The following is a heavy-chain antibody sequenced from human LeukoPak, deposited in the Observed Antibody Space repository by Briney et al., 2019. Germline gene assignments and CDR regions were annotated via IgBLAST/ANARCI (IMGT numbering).Heavy chain of an antibody. Sequence: GKSLRLSCAASGFSFSTYGIHWVRQAPGKGLEWVAVMWYDGSKDYYADSVKGRFTISRDTSKNTLYLQMNNLRAEDTAVYYCAKDRETYEYTFDYWGQGTLVTVSS. D-gene: IGHD6-6*01. CDR2: MWYDGSKD. V-gene: IGHV3-33*06. CDR3: AKDRETYEYTFDY. J-gene: IGHJ4*02. CDR1: GFSFSTYG.